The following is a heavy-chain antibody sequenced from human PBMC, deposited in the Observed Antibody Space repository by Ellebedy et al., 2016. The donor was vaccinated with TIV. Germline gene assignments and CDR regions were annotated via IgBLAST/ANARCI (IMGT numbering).Heavy chain of an antibody. CDR3: ATLGDTQADYYYYGLDV. D-gene: IGHD1-26*01. J-gene: IGHJ6*02. CDR1: GFTFSSYS. CDR2: ISSSSGYI. V-gene: IGHV3-21*01. Sequence: GGSLRLSCAASGFTFSSYSMNWVRQAPGKGLEWVSSISSSSGYIYYADSVKGRFTISRDNAKNSLYLQMNSLRAEDTAVYYCATLGDTQADYYYYGLDVWGQGTTVTVSS.